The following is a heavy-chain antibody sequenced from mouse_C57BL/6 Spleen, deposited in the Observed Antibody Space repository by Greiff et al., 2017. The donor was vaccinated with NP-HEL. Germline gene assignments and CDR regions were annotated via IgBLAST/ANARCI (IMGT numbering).Heavy chain of an antibody. Sequence: EVNVVESGGGLVKPGGSLKLSCAASGFTFSSYAMSWVRQTPEKRLEWVATISDGGSYTYYPDNVKGRFTLSRDNAKNNLYLQMSHLKSEDTAMYYCARDSNYAMDYWGQGTSVTVSS. CDR1: GFTFSSYA. D-gene: IGHD1-1*01. J-gene: IGHJ4*01. CDR2: ISDGGSYT. V-gene: IGHV5-4*01. CDR3: ARDSNYAMDY.